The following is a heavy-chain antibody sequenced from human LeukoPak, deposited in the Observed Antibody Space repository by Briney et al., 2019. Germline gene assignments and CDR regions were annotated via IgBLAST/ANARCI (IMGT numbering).Heavy chain of an antibody. Sequence: ASVKVSCKASGYTFTSYYMHWVRQAPGQGLEWMGIINPSGGSTSYAQKFQGRVTITRDTSTSTVYMELSSLRSEDTAVYYCARTHDTIFGDTTTFDYWGQGTLVTVSS. V-gene: IGHV1-46*01. D-gene: IGHD3-3*01. J-gene: IGHJ4*02. CDR3: ARTHDTIFGDTTTFDY. CDR1: GYTFTSYY. CDR2: INPSGGST.